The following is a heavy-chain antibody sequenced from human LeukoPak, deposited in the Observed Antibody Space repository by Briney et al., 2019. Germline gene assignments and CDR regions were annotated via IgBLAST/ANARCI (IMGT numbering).Heavy chain of an antibody. V-gene: IGHV3-30*03. CDR1: GFTFSSYG. Sequence: GRSLRLSCAASGFTFSSYGMHWVRQAPGKGLEWVAVISYDGSNKYYADSVKGRFTISRDNSKNTLYLQMNSLRAEDTAVYYCARNVYGEDDYWGQGTLVTVSS. CDR3: ARNVYGEDDY. D-gene: IGHD4-17*01. J-gene: IGHJ4*02. CDR2: ISYDGSNK.